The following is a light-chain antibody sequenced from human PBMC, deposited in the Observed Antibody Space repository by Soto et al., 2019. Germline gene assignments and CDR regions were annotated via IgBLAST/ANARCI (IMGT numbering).Light chain of an antibody. CDR3: TSYTSSITWV. J-gene: IGLJ3*02. V-gene: IGLV2-14*01. CDR1: SSDVGAYDH. CDR2: EVN. Sequence: QSALTQPASVSGSPGQSITISCTGSSSDVGAYDHVSWYQQHPGKVPKLMIYEVNTRPSGISNRFSGSKSGNTASLTISGLQAEDEANYYCTSYTSSITWVFGGGTKVTVL.